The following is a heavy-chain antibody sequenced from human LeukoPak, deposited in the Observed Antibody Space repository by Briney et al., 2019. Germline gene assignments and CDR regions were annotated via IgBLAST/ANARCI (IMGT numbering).Heavy chain of an antibody. CDR3: ARGRVSSSTWYSTYYYYFYMDV. CDR2: VDHTGST. V-gene: IGHV4-59*01. Sequence: PSETLSLTCTVSDDSITMYYWTWIRQPPGKGLEWIGYVDHTGSTKFNPSLNGRVSISRDTSKNFFSLRLRSVTAADTAVYFCARGRVSSSTWYSTYYYYFYMDVWGKGTTVTVSS. J-gene: IGHJ6*03. CDR1: DDSITMYY. D-gene: IGHD1-1*01.